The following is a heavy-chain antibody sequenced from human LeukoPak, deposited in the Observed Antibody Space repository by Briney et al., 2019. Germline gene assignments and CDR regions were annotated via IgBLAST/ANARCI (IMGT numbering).Heavy chain of an antibody. V-gene: IGHV3-30*02. D-gene: IGHD5-18*01. CDR1: GFTFSSYG. CDR2: IRYDGSNK. J-gene: IGHJ4*02. Sequence: PGGSLRLSCAASGFTFSSYGMHWVRQAPGKRPEWVAFIRYDGSNKYYADSVKGRFTISRDNSKNTLYLQMNSLRAEDTAVYYCARNTAMVFWGQGTLVTVSS. CDR3: ARNTAMVF.